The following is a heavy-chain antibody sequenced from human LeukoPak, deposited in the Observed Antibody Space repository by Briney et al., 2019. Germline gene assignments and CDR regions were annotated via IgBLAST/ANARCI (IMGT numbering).Heavy chain of an antibody. CDR3: AKGIVVVPAARVYYLDY. D-gene: IGHD2-2*01. V-gene: IGHV3-23*01. CDR1: GFTLSSYA. J-gene: IGHJ4*02. Sequence: GGSLRLSCAASGFTLSSYAMSWVRQAPGKGLEWVSAISGSGGSTYYADSVKGRFTISRDNSKNTLYLQMNSLRAEDTAVYYCAKGIVVVPAARVYYLDYWGQGTLVTVSS. CDR2: ISGSGGST.